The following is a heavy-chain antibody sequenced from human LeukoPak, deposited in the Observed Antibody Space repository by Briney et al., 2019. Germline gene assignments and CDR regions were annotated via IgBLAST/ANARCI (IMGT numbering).Heavy chain of an antibody. CDR3: ATVGYSGYDWVY. V-gene: IGHV1-24*01. D-gene: IGHD5-12*01. CDR1: GYTLTELS. J-gene: IGHJ4*02. CDR2: FDPEDGET. Sequence: ASVKVSCRVSGYTLTELSMHWVRQAPGKGLEWMGGFDPEDGETIYAQKFQGRVTMTEDTSTDTAYMELSSLRSEDTAVYYCATVGYSGYDWVYWGQGTLVTVSS.